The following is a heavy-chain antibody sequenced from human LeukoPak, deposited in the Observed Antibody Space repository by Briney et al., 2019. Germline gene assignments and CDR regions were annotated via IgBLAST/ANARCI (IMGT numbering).Heavy chain of an antibody. D-gene: IGHD2-2*02. CDR3: ARVVPAAIGYYQH. J-gene: IGHJ1*01. CDR1: GGSISSSSYY. V-gene: IGHV4-39*01. CDR2: IYYSGST. Sequence: PSETLSLTCTVSGGSISSSSYYWGWIRQPPGKGLEWIGSIYYSGSTYYNPSLKSRVTISVDTSKNQFSLKLSSVTAVDTAVYYCARVVPAAIGYYQHWGQGTLVTVSS.